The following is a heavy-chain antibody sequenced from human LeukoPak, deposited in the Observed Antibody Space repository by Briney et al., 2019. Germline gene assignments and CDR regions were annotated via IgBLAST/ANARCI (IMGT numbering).Heavy chain of an antibody. V-gene: IGHV3-48*03. CDR1: GFTFSSYE. CDR3: ARDHGITGTTIYPL. CDR2: ISSIGSTI. J-gene: IGHJ4*02. D-gene: IGHD1-7*01. Sequence: GGSLRLSCAASGFTFSSYEMNWVRQAPGKGLEWVSHISSIGSTIYYADSVKGRFTISRDNAKNSLYLQMNSLIAEDTAVYYCARDHGITGTTIYPLWGQGTLVTVSS.